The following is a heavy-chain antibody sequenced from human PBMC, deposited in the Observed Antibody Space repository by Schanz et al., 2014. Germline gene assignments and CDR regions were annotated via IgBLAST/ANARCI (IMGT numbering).Heavy chain of an antibody. Sequence: EVHLLESGGGLVQPGGSLRLSCAASGFTFSNYCMHWVRQAPGKGLVWVSRINGDGSRTAYADSVKGRFTISRDNAKNTLYLQMDSLRAEDAAVYYCARDLPRAFHFDYWGQGTLXTVSS. V-gene: IGHV3-74*01. CDR3: ARDLPRAFHFDY. J-gene: IGHJ4*02. CDR2: INGDGSRT. CDR1: GFTFSNYC.